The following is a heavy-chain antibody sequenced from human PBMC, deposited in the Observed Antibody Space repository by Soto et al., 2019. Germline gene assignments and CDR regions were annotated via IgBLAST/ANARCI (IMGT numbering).Heavy chain of an antibody. V-gene: IGHV1-46*01. CDR1: GYTFTSYY. J-gene: IGHJ6*02. Sequence: ASVKVSCKASGYTFTSYYMHWVRQAPGQGLEWMGIINPSGGSTSYAQKFQGRVTMTRDTSTSTVYMELSSLRSEDTAVYYCAIDIAAAGTSLRDYYYGMDVWGQGTTVTVSS. D-gene: IGHD6-13*01. CDR3: AIDIAAAGTSLRDYYYGMDV. CDR2: INPSGGST.